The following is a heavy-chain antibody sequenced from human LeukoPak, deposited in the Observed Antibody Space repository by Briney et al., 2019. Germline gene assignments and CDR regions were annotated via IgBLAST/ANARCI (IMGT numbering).Heavy chain of an antibody. Sequence: SETLSLTCTVSGGSISSYYWSWIRQPAGKGLEWIVRIYTSGSTNYNPSLKSRVTMSVDTSKNQFSLRLSSVTAADTAVYYCAREDPLVAARGLDYWGQGTLVTVSS. CDR1: GGSISSYY. V-gene: IGHV4-4*07. CDR2: IYTSGST. J-gene: IGHJ4*02. CDR3: AREDPLVAARGLDY. D-gene: IGHD2-15*01.